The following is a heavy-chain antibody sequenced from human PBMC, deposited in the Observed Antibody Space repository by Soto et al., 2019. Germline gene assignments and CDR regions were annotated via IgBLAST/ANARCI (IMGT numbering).Heavy chain of an antibody. CDR1: GGTFSSYA. CDR2: IIPIFGTA. J-gene: IGHJ4*02. Sequence: SSVKVSCKASGGTFSSYAISWVRQAPGQGLEWMGGIIPIFGTANYAQKFQGRVTITADESTSTAYMELSSLRSEDTAVYYCASEEVFRSGVYYLDYWGQGSLITVSS. D-gene: IGHD3-22*01. V-gene: IGHV1-69*13. CDR3: ASEEVFRSGVYYLDY.